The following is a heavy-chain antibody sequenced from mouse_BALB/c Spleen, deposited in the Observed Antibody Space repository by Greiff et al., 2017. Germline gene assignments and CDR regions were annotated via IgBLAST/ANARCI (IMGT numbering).Heavy chain of an antibody. V-gene: IGHV1S56*01. J-gene: IGHJ4*01. CDR2: IYPGDGST. Sequence: QVQLQQSGPELVKPGASVKVSCKASGYSFTDYNMYWVKQRPGQGLEWIGWIYPGDGSTKYNEKFKGKATLTADKSSSTAYMQLSSLTSENSAVYFCAREDDYYAMDYWGQGTSVTVSS. CDR1: GYSFTDYN. CDR3: AREDDYYAMDY.